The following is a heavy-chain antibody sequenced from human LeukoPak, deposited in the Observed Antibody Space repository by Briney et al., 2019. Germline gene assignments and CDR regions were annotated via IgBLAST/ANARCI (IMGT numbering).Heavy chain of an antibody. J-gene: IGHJ4*02. CDR2: IYYSGST. V-gene: IGHV4-59*01. CDR3: ARVTGYMIEDYFDY. CDR1: GGSISSYY. Sequence: SSETLSLTCTVSGGSISSYYWSWIRQPPGKGLEWIGYIYYSGSTNYNPSLKSRVTISVDTSKNQFSLKLRSVTAADTAVYYCARVTGYMIEDYFDYWGQGTLVTVSS. D-gene: IGHD3-22*01.